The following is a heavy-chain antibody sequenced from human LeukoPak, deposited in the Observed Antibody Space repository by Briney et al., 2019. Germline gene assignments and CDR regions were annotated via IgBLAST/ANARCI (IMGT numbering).Heavy chain of an antibody. Sequence: GGSLRLSCTVSGFTVSSNSMSWVRQAPGKGLEWVAFIPYDGTNKYYADSVKGRFTISRDNSKNTLYLQMNSLRAEDTAVYYCAKSRWGYYDCGESWGQGTLVTVSS. CDR1: GFTVSSNS. D-gene: IGHD3-22*01. CDR3: AKSRWGYYDCGES. J-gene: IGHJ5*02. V-gene: IGHV3-30*02. CDR2: IPYDGTNK.